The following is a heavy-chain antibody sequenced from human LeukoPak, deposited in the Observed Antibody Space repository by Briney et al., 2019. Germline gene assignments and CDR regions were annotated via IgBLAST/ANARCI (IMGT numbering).Heavy chain of an antibody. J-gene: IGHJ4*02. V-gene: IGHV1-18*01. CDR1: GYNFNSYG. CDR2: ISAYNGNT. Sequence: ASVKVSCKASGYNFNSYGITWVRQAPGQGLELMAWISAYNGNTNYAQKFRGRVTMTTDTSTNTAYMELRGLTSDDTAVYYCARGEAHYAGSADYWAREPRSPSPQ. CDR3: ARGEAHYAGSADY. D-gene: IGHD2-2*01.